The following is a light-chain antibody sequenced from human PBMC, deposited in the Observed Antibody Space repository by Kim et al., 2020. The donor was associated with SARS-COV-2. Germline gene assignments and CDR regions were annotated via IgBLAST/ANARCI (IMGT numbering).Light chain of an antibody. V-gene: IGKV3-20*01. Sequence: EIVLTQSPGTLSLSPGERATLSCRASQVVSKNYLDWYQQKPGQAPSLLIYGASKRTTDFPDSFSGSGSGTDFTLTIDRLEPEDFAVYFCQQYGASPYSFGQGTKLE. CDR2: GAS. CDR3: QQYGASPYS. CDR1: QVVSKNY. J-gene: IGKJ2*03.